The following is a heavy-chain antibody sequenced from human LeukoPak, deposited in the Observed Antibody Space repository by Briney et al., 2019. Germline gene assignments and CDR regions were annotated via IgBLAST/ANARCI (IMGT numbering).Heavy chain of an antibody. CDR2: ISSSSSYI. V-gene: IGHV3-21*01. D-gene: IGHD2-15*01. CDR3: ARDLCSGGGCYSGADAFDI. CDR1: RFTFSSYS. Sequence: GGSLRLSCAASRFTFSSYSMNWVRQAPGKGLEWVSSISSSSSYIYYVDSAKGRFTISRDNAKNSLYLQMNSLRAEDTAVYYCARDLCSGGGCYSGADAFDIWGQGTMITVSS. J-gene: IGHJ3*02.